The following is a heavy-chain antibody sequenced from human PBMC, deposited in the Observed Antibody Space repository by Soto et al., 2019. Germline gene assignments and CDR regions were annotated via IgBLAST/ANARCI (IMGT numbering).Heavy chain of an antibody. J-gene: IGHJ3*02. CDR3: ARGCASLDAFDI. CDR2: IYSGGST. V-gene: IGHV3-66*01. D-gene: IGHD2-8*01. CDR1: GFTVSSNY. Sequence: EVQLVESGGGLVQPGGSLRLSCAASGFTVSSNYMSWVRQAPGKGLEWVSVIYSGGSTYYADSVKGRFTISRDNSKNTLYLQMNSLRVEDMAVYYCARGCASLDAFDIWGQGTMVTVSS.